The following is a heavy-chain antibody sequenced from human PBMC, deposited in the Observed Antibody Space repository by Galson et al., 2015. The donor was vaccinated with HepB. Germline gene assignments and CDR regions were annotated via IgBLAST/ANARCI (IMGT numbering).Heavy chain of an antibody. CDR2: ISYDGSNK. J-gene: IGHJ3*02. CDR1: GFTFSSYA. D-gene: IGHD3-22*01. Sequence: SLRLSCAASGFTFSSYAMHWVRQAPGKGLEWVAVISYDGSNKYYADSVKGRFTISRDNSKNTLYLQMNSLRAEDTAVYYCAKADDYYDSSGYYYGGAFDIWGQGTMVTVSS. V-gene: IGHV3-30*04. CDR3: AKADDYYDSSGYYYGGAFDI.